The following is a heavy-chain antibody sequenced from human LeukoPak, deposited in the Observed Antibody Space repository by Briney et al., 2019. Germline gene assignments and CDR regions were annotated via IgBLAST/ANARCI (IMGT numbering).Heavy chain of an antibody. J-gene: IGHJ5*02. CDR1: GFAVSSNY. V-gene: IGHV3-66*01. Sequence: PPGGSLRLSCAASGFAVSSNYMSWVRQAPGKGLEWVSVIYSGGSTYYADSVKGRFTISRDNSKNTLYLQMNSLRAEDTAVYYCATLQYGGTINWFDPWGQGTLVTVSS. D-gene: IGHD4-23*01. CDR3: ATLQYGGTINWFDP. CDR2: IYSGGST.